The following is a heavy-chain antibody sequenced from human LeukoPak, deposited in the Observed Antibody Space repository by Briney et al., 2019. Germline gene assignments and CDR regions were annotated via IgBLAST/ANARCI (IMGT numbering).Heavy chain of an antibody. V-gene: IGHV4-39*01. CDR3: ARRVYSTTDAFDF. CDR1: GGSISSSSYY. D-gene: IGHD6-13*01. J-gene: IGHJ3*01. CDR2: IYYSGST. Sequence: PSETLSLTCTVSGGSISSSSYYWGWIRQPPGKGLEWIGSIYYSGSTYYNPSLKSRVSIFVDTSKNQFSLKLSSVTAADTAVYYCARRVYSTTDAFDFWGQGTMVTVSS.